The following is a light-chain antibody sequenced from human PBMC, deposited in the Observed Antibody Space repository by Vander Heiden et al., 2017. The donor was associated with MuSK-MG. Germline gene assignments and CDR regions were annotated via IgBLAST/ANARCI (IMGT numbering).Light chain of an antibody. V-gene: IGKV3-15*01. Sequence: EIVMTQSPATLSVSPGERATLSCRASQSVSSNLAWYQQKPGQAPRLLIYGASTRATGIPARFSGSGSGTEFTLTISSLQSEDFAVIYCQQDNNWPPRVTFGGGTKVEIK. CDR1: QSVSSN. CDR3: QQDNNWPPRVT. CDR2: GAS. J-gene: IGKJ4*01.